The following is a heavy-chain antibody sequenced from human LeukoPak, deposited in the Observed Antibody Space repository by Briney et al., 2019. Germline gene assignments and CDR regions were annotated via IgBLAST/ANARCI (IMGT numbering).Heavy chain of an antibody. J-gene: IGHJ6*03. CDR1: GFTFSSYA. D-gene: IGHD4-23*01. V-gene: IGHV3-23*01. Sequence: PGGSLRLSCAASGFTFSSYAMSWVRQAPGKGLEWVSAISGSGGSTYYADSVKGRFTISRDNSKNSLYLQMNSLRAEDTALYYCARGIRGYNYYYYYLDVWGKGTTVTVSS. CDR3: ARGIRGYNYYYYYLDV. CDR2: ISGSGGST.